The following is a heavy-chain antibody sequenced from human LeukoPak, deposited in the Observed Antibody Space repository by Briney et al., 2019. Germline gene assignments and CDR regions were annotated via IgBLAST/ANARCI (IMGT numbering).Heavy chain of an antibody. CDR3: ARSGGGRYYDILTDDY. CDR1: GGSISSSSYY. J-gene: IGHJ4*02. D-gene: IGHD3-9*01. V-gene: IGHV4-39*07. Sequence: SETLSLTCTVSGGSISSSSYYWGWIRQPPGKGLEWIGSIYYSGSTYYNPSLKSRVTISVDTSKNQFSLKLSSVTAADTAVYYCARSGGGRYYDILTDDYWGQGTLVTVSS. CDR2: IYYSGST.